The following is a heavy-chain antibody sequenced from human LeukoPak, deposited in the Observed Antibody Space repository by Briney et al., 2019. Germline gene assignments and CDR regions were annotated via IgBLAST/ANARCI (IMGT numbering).Heavy chain of an antibody. CDR1: GGSISSGSYY. Sequence: SETLSLTCTVSGGSISSGSYYWSWIRQPAGKGLEWIGRIYTSGSTNYNPSLKSRVTISVDTSKNQFSLKLSSVTAADTAEYYCARDRPHDYGGPEWVVGAFDIWGQGTMVTVSS. J-gene: IGHJ3*02. CDR2: IYTSGST. D-gene: IGHD4-23*01. V-gene: IGHV4-61*02. CDR3: ARDRPHDYGGPEWVVGAFDI.